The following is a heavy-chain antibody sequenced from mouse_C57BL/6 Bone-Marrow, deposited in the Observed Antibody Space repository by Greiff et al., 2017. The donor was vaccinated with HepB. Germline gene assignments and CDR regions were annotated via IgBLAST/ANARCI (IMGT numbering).Heavy chain of an antibody. V-gene: IGHV1-69*01. CDR1: GYTFTSYW. CDR2: IDPSDSYT. D-gene: IGHD1-1*01. Sequence: QVQLQQPGAELVMPGASVKLSCKASGYTFTSYWMHWVKQRPGQGLEWIGEIDPSDSYTNYTQKFKGESTLTVDKSSSKAYMQLSSLTSEDSAVYYCARSGTTVVYHWYFDVWGTGTTVTVSS. J-gene: IGHJ1*03. CDR3: ARSGTTVVYHWYFDV.